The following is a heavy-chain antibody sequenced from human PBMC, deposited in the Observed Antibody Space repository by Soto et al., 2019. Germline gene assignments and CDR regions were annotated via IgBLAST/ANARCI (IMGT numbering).Heavy chain of an antibody. Sequence: EVQLLESGGGLVEPGGSLRLSCVASGFTFNNYAMTWVRQAPGKGLEWVSHISGSGGSTYYADSVKGRFAISRDNSKNTLYLQMSSLRADDTAVYYCAKELYCSNSRCWGDDWFDPWGQGTLVTVSS. D-gene: IGHD2-2*01. J-gene: IGHJ5*02. CDR2: ISGSGGST. CDR1: GFTFNNYA. V-gene: IGHV3-23*01. CDR3: AKELYCSNSRCWGDDWFDP.